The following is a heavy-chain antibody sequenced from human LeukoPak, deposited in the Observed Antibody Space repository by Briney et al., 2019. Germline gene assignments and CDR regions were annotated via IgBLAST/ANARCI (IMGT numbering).Heavy chain of an antibody. V-gene: IGHV4-39*01. CDR2: ISYSGSI. CDR3: ATLEIGDYYFDY. CDR1: GGSIGSRPYY. D-gene: IGHD2-21*01. Sequence: PSETLSLTCTVSGGSIGSRPYYWGWVRQPPRKGLEWIGRISYSGSIHYNPSLKSRVTISVDTSKNHFSLRLSSVTAADTAVYYCATLEIGDYYFDYWGQGTLVTVSS. J-gene: IGHJ4*02.